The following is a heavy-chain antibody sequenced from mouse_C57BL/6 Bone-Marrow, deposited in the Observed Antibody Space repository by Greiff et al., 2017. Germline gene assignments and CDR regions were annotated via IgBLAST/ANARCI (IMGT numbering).Heavy chain of an antibody. CDR2: INPNNGGT. Sequence: VHVKQSGPELVKPGASVKIPCKASGYTFTDYNMDWVKQSHGKSLEWIGDINPNNGGTIYNQKFKGKATLTVDKSSSTAYMELRSLTSEDTAVYYCAFITTVPFGYWGQGTLVTVSA. J-gene: IGHJ3*01. V-gene: IGHV1-18*01. CDR3: AFITTVPFGY. CDR1: GYTFTDYN. D-gene: IGHD1-1*01.